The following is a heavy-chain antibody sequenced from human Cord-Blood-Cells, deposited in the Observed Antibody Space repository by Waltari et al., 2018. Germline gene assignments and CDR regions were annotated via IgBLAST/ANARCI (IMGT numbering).Heavy chain of an antibody. Sequence: QVQLQQWGAGLLKPSETLSLTCAVYGGSFSGYYWSWIRQPPGKGLEWIGEINHSGSTNYNPSLKSRVTISVDTSKNQFSLKLSSVTAADTAVYYCARSLSSSWYYYYGMDVWGQGTTVTVSS. CDR2: INHSGST. D-gene: IGHD6-13*01. CDR3: ARSLSSSWYYYYGMDV. J-gene: IGHJ6*02. CDR1: GGSFSGYY. V-gene: IGHV4-34*01.